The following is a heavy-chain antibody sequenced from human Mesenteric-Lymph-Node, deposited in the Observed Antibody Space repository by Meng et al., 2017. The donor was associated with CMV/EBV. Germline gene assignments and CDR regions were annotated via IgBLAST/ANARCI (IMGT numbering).Heavy chain of an antibody. J-gene: IGHJ4*02. CDR2: INHSGST. Sequence: QVQLPQWGPGLLKPSETLSPTCAVYGGSFRGYYWSWIRQPPGKGLEWIGEINHSGSTNYNPSLKSRVTISVDTSKNQFSLKLSSVTAADTAVYYCARHQRWLKSEGGFNYWGQGTLVTVSS. D-gene: IGHD4-23*01. CDR3: ARHQRWLKSEGGFNY. V-gene: IGHV4-34*01. CDR1: GGSFRGYY.